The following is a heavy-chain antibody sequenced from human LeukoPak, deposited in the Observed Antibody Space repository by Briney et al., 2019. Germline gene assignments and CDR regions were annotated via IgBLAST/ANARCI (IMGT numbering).Heavy chain of an antibody. CDR3: ARGPVYSGGRDLDY. D-gene: IGHD6-19*01. Sequence: PGGSLRLSCAASGFTFSNFYMSWVRQAPGKGLEWVANIKQDGSEKYYVDSVKGRFTISRDNAKNSLYLQMNSLRAKDTAVYYCARGPVYSGGRDLDYWGQGTLVTVSS. J-gene: IGHJ4*02. CDR1: GFTFSNFY. V-gene: IGHV3-7*05. CDR2: IKQDGSEK.